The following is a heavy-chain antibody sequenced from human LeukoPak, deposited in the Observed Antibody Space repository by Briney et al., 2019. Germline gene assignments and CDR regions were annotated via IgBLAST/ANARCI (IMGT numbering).Heavy chain of an antibody. D-gene: IGHD3-10*01. CDR2: ISGSGGST. CDR3: ARATYYYTSGSYLDYYYYYMDV. CDR1: GFTFSSYG. Sequence: GGSLRLSGAASGFTFSSYGMSWVRQAPGKGLEWVSAISGSGGSTYYADSVKGRFTISRDNAKNSLYLQMNRLRAEDTAVYYCARATYYYTSGSYLDYYYYYMDVWGRGTTVTVSS. J-gene: IGHJ6*03. V-gene: IGHV3-23*01.